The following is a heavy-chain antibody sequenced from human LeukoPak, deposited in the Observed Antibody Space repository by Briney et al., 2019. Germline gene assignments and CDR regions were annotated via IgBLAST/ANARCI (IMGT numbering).Heavy chain of an antibody. D-gene: IGHD6-19*01. V-gene: IGHV4-59*12. CDR2: ISYSGST. J-gene: IGHJ6*02. Sequence: SETLSVICTVSGGSISGYYWSWIRQPPGKGLEWVGYISYSGSTNYNPSLKSRVTISVDKSKNQFSLKLSSVTAADTAVYYCARAPYSSGWSHYYYGMDVWGQGTTVTVSS. CDR1: GGSISGYY. CDR3: ARAPYSSGWSHYYYGMDV.